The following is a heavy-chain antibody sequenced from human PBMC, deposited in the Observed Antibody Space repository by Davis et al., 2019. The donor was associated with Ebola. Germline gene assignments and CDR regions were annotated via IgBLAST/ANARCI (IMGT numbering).Heavy chain of an antibody. CDR3: ASGDTHEF. Sequence: ASVKVSCKASGYIFTDYLLHWVRRAPGQGLEWMGWINPNSGVTTGAQKFQGRVTMTRDRSINTAYMELNSLASDDTATYFCASGDTHEFWGRGTLITVSS. J-gene: IGHJ1*01. D-gene: IGHD2-15*01. CDR1: GYIFTDYL. CDR2: INPNSGVT. V-gene: IGHV1-2*02.